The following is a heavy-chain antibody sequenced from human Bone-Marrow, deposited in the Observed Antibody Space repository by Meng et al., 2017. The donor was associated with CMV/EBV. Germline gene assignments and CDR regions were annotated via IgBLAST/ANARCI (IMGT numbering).Heavy chain of an antibody. Sequence: GSLKISCAASGFTFSNYWMTWVRQAPGKGLEWVANTKGDESDKHYLDSVKGRFTISRDTAKNSVYLQMNNLRVEDTAVYYCARDWPAPFDFWGQGTVVTVSS. D-gene: IGHD2-15*01. CDR3: ARDWPAPFDF. V-gene: IGHV3-7*01. CDR2: TKGDESDK. CDR1: GFTFSNYW. J-gene: IGHJ4*02.